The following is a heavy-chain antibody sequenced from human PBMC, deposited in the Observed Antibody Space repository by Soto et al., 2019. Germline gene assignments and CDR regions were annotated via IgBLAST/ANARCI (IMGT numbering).Heavy chain of an antibody. CDR1: GFTFSSYS. D-gene: IGHD2-2*01. J-gene: IGHJ4*02. CDR2: IIRSSSYI. CDR3: ATADCSSTRCYLWVLEWLLPFDY. Sequence: EVQLVESGGGLVKPGGSLRLSCAASGFTFSSYSMNWVRQAPGKGLEWVSSIIRSSSYIYYADSVESRFTISRVNAKYSLYLQMNSLRAEDTAVYYCATADCSSTRCYLWVLEWLLPFDYWGQGTLVTVSS. V-gene: IGHV3-21*01.